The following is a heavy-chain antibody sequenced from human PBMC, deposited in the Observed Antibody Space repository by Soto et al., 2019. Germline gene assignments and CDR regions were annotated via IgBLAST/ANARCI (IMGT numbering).Heavy chain of an antibody. CDR2: IYYSGST. J-gene: IGHJ6*02. CDR3: ARASFSSWGAYYYGMDV. D-gene: IGHD6-13*01. V-gene: IGHV4-30-4*01. Sequence: PSETLSLTCTVSGGSISSGDYYWSWIRQPPGKGLEWIGYIYYSGSTYYNPSLKSRVTISVDTSKNQFSLKLSSVTAADTAVYYCARASFSSWGAYYYGMDVWGQGTTVTLSS. CDR1: GGSISSGDYY.